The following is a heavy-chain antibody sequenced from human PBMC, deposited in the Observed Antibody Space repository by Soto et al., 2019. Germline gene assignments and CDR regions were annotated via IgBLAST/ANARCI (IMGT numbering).Heavy chain of an antibody. CDR3: AKESGGDFDY. D-gene: IGHD6-25*01. V-gene: IGHV3-9*01. Sequence: DVQLVESGGGLVQPGRSLRLSCAASGFTFDDYAMHWVRQAPGKGLEWVSGISWNSGSIGYADSVKGRFTISRDNAKNSLYLQMNSLRAEDTALYYCAKESGGDFDYWGQGTLVTVSS. CDR1: GFTFDDYA. J-gene: IGHJ4*02. CDR2: ISWNSGSI.